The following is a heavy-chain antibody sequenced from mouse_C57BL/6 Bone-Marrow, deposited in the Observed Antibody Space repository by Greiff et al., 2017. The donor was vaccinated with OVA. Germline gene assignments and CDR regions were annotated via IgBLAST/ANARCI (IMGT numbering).Heavy chain of an antibody. J-gene: IGHJ2*01. D-gene: IGHD1-1*01. CDR2: ISSGGSYP. Sequence: EVQGVESGGDLVKPGGSLKLSCAASGFTFSSYGMSWVRQTPDKRLEWVATISSGGSYPYYPASVKGRFTISRDNAKNTLYLQMSSLKSEDTAMYYCARHGDYGSFFDYWGQGTTLTVSS. CDR3: ARHGDYGSFFDY. CDR1: GFTFSSYG. V-gene: IGHV5-6*01.